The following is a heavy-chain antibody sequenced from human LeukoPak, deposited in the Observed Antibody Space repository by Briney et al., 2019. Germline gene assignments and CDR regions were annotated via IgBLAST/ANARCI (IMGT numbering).Heavy chain of an antibody. Sequence: SVKVSCKASGGTFSSYAISWVRQAPGQGLEWMGGIIPISGTANYAQKFQGRVTITADESTRRAYMELSSLRSEDTAVYYCARDTRHRYCSSTSCYRGWLDPWGQGTLVTVSS. CDR3: ARDTRHRYCSSTSCYRGWLDP. V-gene: IGHV1-69*13. CDR2: IIPISGTA. J-gene: IGHJ5*02. CDR1: GGTFSSYA. D-gene: IGHD2-2*01.